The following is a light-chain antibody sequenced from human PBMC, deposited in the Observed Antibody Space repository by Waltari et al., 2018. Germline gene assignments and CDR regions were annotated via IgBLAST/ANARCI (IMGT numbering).Light chain of an antibody. Sequence: QTVVTQEPSLTVSPGGTVTLTCASSTGAVTSGYYPNWFQQKPGQAPRSLIYSISKKHSWTPARLSGSLLGGKAALTLSGAQPEDEAEYYCLLYYGDAQLGVFGGGTKLTVL. J-gene: IGLJ3*02. V-gene: IGLV7-43*01. CDR2: SIS. CDR1: TGAVTSGYY. CDR3: LLYYGDAQLGV.